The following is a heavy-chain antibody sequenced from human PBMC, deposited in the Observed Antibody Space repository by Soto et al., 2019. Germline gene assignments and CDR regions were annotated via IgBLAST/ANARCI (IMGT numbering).Heavy chain of an antibody. CDR2: IYWDDDK. V-gene: IGHV2-5*02. CDR1: GFSLSTSGVG. Sequence: QITLKESGPTLGKPTQTLTLTCTFSGFSLSTSGVGVGWIRQPPGKALERLALIYWDDDKRYNRSLKSRLTNTHENPKHLVDLTTTNMDPVDTVTHLWAHTLNPDRRARRAFDYGGQGTLVTVSS. J-gene: IGHJ4*02. CDR3: AHTLNPDRRARRAFDY.